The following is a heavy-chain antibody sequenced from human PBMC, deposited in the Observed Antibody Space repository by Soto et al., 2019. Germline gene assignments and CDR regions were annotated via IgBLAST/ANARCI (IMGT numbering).Heavy chain of an antibody. D-gene: IGHD1-20*01. Sequence: PGGSLRLSCAASGFTFSSYVMSWVCQAQGKGLEWVSAISGSGGSTYYADSVKGRFTISRHNSKNTLYLQMNSLRAEDTAVYYCATNNWNEWPNDAFDIWGQGTMVTVSS. CDR3: ATNNWNEWPNDAFDI. J-gene: IGHJ3*02. CDR2: ISGSGGST. CDR1: GFTFSSYV. V-gene: IGHV3-23*01.